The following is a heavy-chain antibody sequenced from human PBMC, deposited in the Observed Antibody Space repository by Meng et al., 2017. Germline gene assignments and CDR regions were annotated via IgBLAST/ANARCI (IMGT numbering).Heavy chain of an antibody. J-gene: IGHJ3*02. CDR3: ARGVVPAAIPAFDI. CDR2: INPNSGGT. V-gene: IGHV1-2*02. D-gene: IGHD2-2*01. Sequence: ASVKVSCKASGYTFTGYYMPWVRQAPGQGLEWMGWINPNSGGTNYAQKFQGRVTMTRDTSISTAYMELSRLRSDDTAVYYCARGVVPAAIPAFDIWGQGTMVTVSS. CDR1: GYTFTGYY.